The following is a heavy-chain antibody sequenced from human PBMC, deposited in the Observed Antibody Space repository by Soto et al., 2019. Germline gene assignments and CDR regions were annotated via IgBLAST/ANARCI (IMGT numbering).Heavy chain of an antibody. J-gene: IGHJ4*02. V-gene: IGHV3-7*01. Sequence: VGPLRLSCGASGFTFGGYWMSCVRQTPGKGLEWVANIKQDGSEKYYADSVKGRFTISRDNSKNTLCLQMNSLRAEDTAVYYCPRDGPYYDTSGYFDYWGQGTLVTVSS. CDR2: IKQDGSEK. D-gene: IGHD3-22*01. CDR1: GFTFGGYW. CDR3: PRDGPYYDTSGYFDY.